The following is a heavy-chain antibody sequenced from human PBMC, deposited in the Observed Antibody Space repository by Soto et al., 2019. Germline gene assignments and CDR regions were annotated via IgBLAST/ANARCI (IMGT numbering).Heavy chain of an antibody. CDR2: ISYDGSNK. J-gene: IGHJ4*02. CDR1: GFTFSSYA. CDR3: ARDEYPSVVVTASPEFDY. D-gene: IGHD2-21*02. V-gene: IGHV3-30-3*01. Sequence: PGGSLRLSCAASGFTFSSYAMHWVRQAPGKGLEWVAVISYDGSNKYYADSVKGRFTISRDNSKNTLYLQMNSLRAEDTAVYYCARDEYPSVVVTASPEFDYWGQGTLVTVSS.